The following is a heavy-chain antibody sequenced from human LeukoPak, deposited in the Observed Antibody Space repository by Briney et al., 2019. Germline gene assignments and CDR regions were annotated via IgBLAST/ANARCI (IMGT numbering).Heavy chain of an antibody. V-gene: IGHV3-64*01. CDR3: ARGLEGYYDSSGYYLHAYHFDY. D-gene: IGHD3-22*01. CDR2: ISSNGGST. Sequence: GGSLRLSCAASGFTFSSYAMHWVRQAPGKGLEYVSAISSNGGSTYYANSVKGRFTISRDNSKDTLYLQMGSLRAEDMAVYYCARGLEGYYDSSGYYLHAYHFDYWGQGTLVTVSS. J-gene: IGHJ4*02. CDR1: GFTFSSYA.